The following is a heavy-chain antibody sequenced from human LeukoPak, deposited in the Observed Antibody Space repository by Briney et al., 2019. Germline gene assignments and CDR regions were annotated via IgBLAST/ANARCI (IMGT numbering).Heavy chain of an antibody. CDR2: ISPDKSNK. D-gene: IGHD4-23*01. CDR1: GFTFSTCT. CDR3: ARGPNSQSFTGAEYLQH. J-gene: IGHJ1*01. V-gene: IGHV3-30-3*01. Sequence: GGSLRLSCAASGFTFSTCTLHWVRQAPGKGLEWVALISPDKSNKYYADSVKGRFTISRDNSKNTLYLQMNSLRSEDTALYYCARGPNSQSFTGAEYLQHWGQGTLVTVSS.